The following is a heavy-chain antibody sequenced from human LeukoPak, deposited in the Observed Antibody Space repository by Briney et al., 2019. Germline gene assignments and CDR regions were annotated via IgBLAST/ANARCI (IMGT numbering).Heavy chain of an antibody. CDR1: GFTFDDYA. V-gene: IGHV3-9*01. D-gene: IGHD1-26*01. CDR2: ISWNSGSI. Sequence: GRSLRLSCAASGFTFDDYAMHWVRHAPGKGLEWVSGISWNSGSIGYADSVKGRFTISRDNAKNSLYLQMNSLRAEDTALYYCAKASGSAVLDYWGQGTLVTVSS. J-gene: IGHJ4*02. CDR3: AKASGSAVLDY.